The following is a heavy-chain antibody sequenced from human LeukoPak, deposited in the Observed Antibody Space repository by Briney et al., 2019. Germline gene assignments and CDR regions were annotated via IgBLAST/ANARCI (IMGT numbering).Heavy chain of an antibody. J-gene: IGHJ4*02. CDR1: GFSFTTFW. V-gene: IGHV5-51*01. CDR3: ARLDVASAGRVFDY. D-gene: IGHD6-13*01. CDR2: ISPSDSRT. Sequence: GESLKISCKGSGFSFTTFWIVWVRQMPGKGLEWMGNISPSDSRTTYSPSFQGQVTISADKSISTAYLQWSSLKASDTAMYYCARLDVASAGRVFDYWGQGSLVTVSS.